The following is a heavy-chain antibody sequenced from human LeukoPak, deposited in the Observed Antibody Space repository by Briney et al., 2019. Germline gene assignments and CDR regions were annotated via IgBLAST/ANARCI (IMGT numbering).Heavy chain of an antibody. CDR2: INPNSGGT. CDR1: GYTFTGYY. D-gene: IGHD1-26*01. CDR3: ARDSSLVGATVNALFDY. V-gene: IGHV1-2*02. Sequence: ASVKVSCKASGYTFTGYYMHWVRQAPGQGLEWMGWINPNSGGTNYAQKFQGRVTMTRDTSISTVYMELSRLRSDDTAVYYCARDSSLVGATVNALFDYWGQGTLVTVSS. J-gene: IGHJ4*02.